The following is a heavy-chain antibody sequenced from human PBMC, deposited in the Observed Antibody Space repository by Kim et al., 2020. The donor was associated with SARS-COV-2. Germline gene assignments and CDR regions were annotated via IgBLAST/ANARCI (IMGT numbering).Heavy chain of an antibody. CDR1: GFTVSSYA. CDR2: ISDNNGKT. V-gene: IGHV3-23*01. D-gene: IGHD3-16*01. CDR3: AKHLKAFVWSTIES. J-gene: IGHJ4*03. Sequence: GGSLRLSCVASGFTVSSYAMSWVRQAPGKGLEWVAAISDNNGKTYYADSVKGRFTISRDESDNTVYLQMNRLRVEDTALYYCAKHLKAFVWSTIESWGQGSPVTVSS.